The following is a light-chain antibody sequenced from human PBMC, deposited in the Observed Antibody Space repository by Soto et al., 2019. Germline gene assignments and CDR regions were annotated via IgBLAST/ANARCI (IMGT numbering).Light chain of an antibody. J-gene: IGKJ4*01. CDR1: HDINNY. CDR2: DAS. Sequence: DIQMTQSPSSLSASVGDRVTITCQASHDINNYLNWYQQRPGKAPKLLIYDASNLEAGIPSRFSGRGSGTDFTFTISSLQPEDIATYYCQQYYDFSLTFGGGTRVEIK. CDR3: QQYYDFSLT. V-gene: IGKV1-33*01.